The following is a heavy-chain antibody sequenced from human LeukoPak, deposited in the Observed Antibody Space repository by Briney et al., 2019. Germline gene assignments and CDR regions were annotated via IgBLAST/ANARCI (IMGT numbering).Heavy chain of an antibody. V-gene: IGHV1-18*04. J-gene: IGHJ4*02. CDR3: ARDAVAVDFDY. CDR1: GYIFTNYD. Sequence: ASVTVSCKASGYIFTNYDISWVRQAPGQGLEWMGWIRPSNGDIKYAQKFQGRVTLTTETYTNTAHMELRSLRSDDTAVYFCARDAVAVDFDYWGQGTLVTVSS. CDR2: IRPSNGDI. D-gene: IGHD6-19*01.